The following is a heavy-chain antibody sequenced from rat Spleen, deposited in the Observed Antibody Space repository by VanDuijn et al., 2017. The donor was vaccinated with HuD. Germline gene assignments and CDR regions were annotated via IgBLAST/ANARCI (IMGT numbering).Heavy chain of an antibody. D-gene: IGHD1-2*01. CDR1: GLNLNDYW. J-gene: IGHJ2*01. CDR3: TRVTYSSYLN. V-gene: IGHV4-2*01. CDR2: INKDCSTI. Sequence: EVKLVESGGGLVQPGRSLKLSCTASGLNLNDYWMAWVRQAPGKGLEWHGEINKDCSTINYTPYLTDKFTMSRDNAQNTLYLQMSKLRSEDTAIYYCTRVTYSSYLNWGQGFMVTGSS.